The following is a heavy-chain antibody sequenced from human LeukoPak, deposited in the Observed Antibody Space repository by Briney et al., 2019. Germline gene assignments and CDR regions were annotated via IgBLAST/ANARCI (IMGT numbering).Heavy chain of an antibody. CDR3: ASYGADSSGYLDY. J-gene: IGHJ4*02. D-gene: IGHD3-22*01. CDR1: GFTFSSYW. CDR2: INHNGNVN. Sequence: GGSLRLSCAASGFTFSSYWMNWARQAPGKGLEWVASINHNGNVNYYVDSVKGRFTISRDNAKNSLYLQMNSLRAEDTAVYYCASYGADSSGYLDYWGQGTLVTVSS. V-gene: IGHV3-7*01.